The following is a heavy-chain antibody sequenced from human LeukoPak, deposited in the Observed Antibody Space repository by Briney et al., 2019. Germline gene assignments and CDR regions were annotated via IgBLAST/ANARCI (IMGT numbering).Heavy chain of an antibody. CDR1: GFTFSSYW. D-gene: IGHD5-18*01. Sequence: GGSLRLSCAASGFTFSSYWMSWVRQAPGKGLEWVANIEQDGSEKYSVDSVKGRFTISRDNAKNSLYLQMNSLRAEDTAVYYCARGPVYNYGLTFNYWGQGTLVTVSS. J-gene: IGHJ4*02. V-gene: IGHV3-7*03. CDR3: ARGPVYNYGLTFNY. CDR2: IEQDGSEK.